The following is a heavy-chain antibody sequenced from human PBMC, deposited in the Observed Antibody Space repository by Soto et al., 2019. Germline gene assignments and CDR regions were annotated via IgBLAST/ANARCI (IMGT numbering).Heavy chain of an antibody. D-gene: IGHD2-8*02. J-gene: IGHJ6*02. CDR1: GFTFSSYW. Sequence: EVQLVESGGGLVQPGGSLRLSCVASGFTFSSYWMSWVRQAPGKGLEWVANIKQDGGGKYYVDSVKGRFTISRDNTKNYLFLQMSSLRADYTAVYYCVRGEGSGHYYYGMDVWGQGTTVTFSS. V-gene: IGHV3-7*04. CDR3: VRGEGSGHYYYGMDV. CDR2: IKQDGGGK.